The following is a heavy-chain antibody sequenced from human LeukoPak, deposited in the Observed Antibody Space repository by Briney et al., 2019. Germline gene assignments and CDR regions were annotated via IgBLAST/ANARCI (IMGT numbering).Heavy chain of an antibody. CDR2: IYYTGTT. V-gene: IGHV4-59*01. CDR3: ARGYGRYFDY. J-gene: IGHJ4*02. Sequence: SSETLSLTCTVSNGSISSFYWTWIRQPPGEGLEWIGYIYYTGTTDYNPSLKSRVTISVDTSKNQFSLKLSSVTAADTAVYYCARGYGRYFDYWGQGTLVTVSS. CDR1: NGSISSFY. D-gene: IGHD5-18*01.